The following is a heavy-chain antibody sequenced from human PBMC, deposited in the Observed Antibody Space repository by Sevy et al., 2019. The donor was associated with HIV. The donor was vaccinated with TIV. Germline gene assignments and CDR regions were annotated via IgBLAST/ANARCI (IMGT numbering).Heavy chain of an antibody. J-gene: IGHJ3*02. CDR1: GGTFSSYA. V-gene: IGHV1-69*06. D-gene: IGHD3-10*01. CDR2: IIPIFGTA. Sequence: ASVKVSCKASGGTFSSYAISWVRQAPGQGLEWMGGIIPIFGTANYAQKLQGRVTITADKATSTAYMQLSSLRSEDTDVYYCASNEEYYYGSGCSVAFDIWGQGTMVTVSS. CDR3: ASNEEYYYGSGCSVAFDI.